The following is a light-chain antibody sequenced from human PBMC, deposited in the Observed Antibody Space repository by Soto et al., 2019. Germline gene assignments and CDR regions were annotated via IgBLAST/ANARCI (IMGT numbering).Light chain of an antibody. V-gene: IGKV3-11*01. CDR3: QQRGYWPVT. CDR2: DAS. J-gene: IGKJ1*01. Sequence: EIVLTQSPAILSMSPGERATLSCRASQSVSSYFAWYQQKPGQAPRLLIYDASNRATGVPARFSCSGSGTDFSLTISSLEPEDFADYYCQQRGYWPVTVGEGTKVEIK. CDR1: QSVSSY.